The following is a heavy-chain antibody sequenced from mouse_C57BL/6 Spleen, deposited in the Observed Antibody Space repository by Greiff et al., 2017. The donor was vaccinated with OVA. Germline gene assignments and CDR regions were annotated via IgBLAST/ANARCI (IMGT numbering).Heavy chain of an antibody. CDR2: IWSGGST. CDR1: GFSLTSYG. V-gene: IGHV2-2*01. J-gene: IGHJ3*01. Sequence: QVQLQQSGPGLVQPSQSLSITCTVSGFSLTSYGVHWVRQSPGKGLEWLGVIWSGGSTDYNAAFISRLSISKDNSKSQVFFKMNSLQADDTAIYYCAREQGGFAYWGQGTLVTVSA. CDR3: AREQGGFAY.